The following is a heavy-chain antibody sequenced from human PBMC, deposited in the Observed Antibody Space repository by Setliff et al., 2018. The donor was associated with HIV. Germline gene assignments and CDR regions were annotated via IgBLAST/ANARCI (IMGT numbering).Heavy chain of an antibody. V-gene: IGHV4-38-2*02. CDR3: AREDSSYHYFDS. CDR2: IYHSGST. Sequence: SETLSLTCAFSGYSISSGFYWGWIRQPPGKGLEWIGSIYHSGSTYYNPSLRSRVTISVDTSKNQFSLKLRSVTAADTAVYWCAREDSSYHYFDSWGQGMLVTVSS. D-gene: IGHD3-22*01. CDR1: GYSISSGFY. J-gene: IGHJ4*02.